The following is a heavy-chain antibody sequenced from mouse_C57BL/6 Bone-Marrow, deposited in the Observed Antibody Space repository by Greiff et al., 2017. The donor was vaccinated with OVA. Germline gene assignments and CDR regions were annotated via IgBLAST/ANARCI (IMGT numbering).Heavy chain of an antibody. D-gene: IGHD3-3*01. CDR1: GYAFSSSW. CDR3: ARSKGYYYAMDY. Sequence: QVQLKESGPELVKPGASVKISCKASGYAFSSSWMNWVKQRPGKGLEWIGRIYPGDGDTNYNGKFKGKATLTADKSSSTAYMQLSSLTSEDSAVYFCARSKGYYYAMDYWGQGTSVTVSS. J-gene: IGHJ4*01. V-gene: IGHV1-82*01. CDR2: IYPGDGDT.